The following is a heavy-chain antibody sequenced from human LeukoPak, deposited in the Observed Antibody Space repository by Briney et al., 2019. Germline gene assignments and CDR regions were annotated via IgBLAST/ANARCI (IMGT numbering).Heavy chain of an antibody. CDR3: ARDRSNRWLPFDY. Sequence: ASVKVSCKASGYTFTGYYMHWVRQAPGQGLEWRGWINPNSGGTNYAQKFQGRVTITRDTSISTAYMELSRLRSDDTAVYYCARDRSNRWLPFDYWGQGTLVTVSS. V-gene: IGHV1-2*02. J-gene: IGHJ4*02. D-gene: IGHD5-24*01. CDR2: INPNSGGT. CDR1: GYTFTGYY.